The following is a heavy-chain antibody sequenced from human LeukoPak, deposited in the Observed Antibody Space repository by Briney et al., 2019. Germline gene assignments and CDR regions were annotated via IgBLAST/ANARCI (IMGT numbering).Heavy chain of an antibody. Sequence: ASVKVSCKVSGYTFTDYYMHWVQQAPGKGLEWMGLVDPEDGETIYAEKFQGRVTITADTSTDTAYMELSSLRSEDTAVYYCAKLQIPISGSSPPRDYWGQGILVTVSS. J-gene: IGHJ4*02. CDR3: AKLQIPISGSSPPRDY. CDR2: VDPEDGET. CDR1: GYTFTDYY. V-gene: IGHV1-69-2*01. D-gene: IGHD1-26*01.